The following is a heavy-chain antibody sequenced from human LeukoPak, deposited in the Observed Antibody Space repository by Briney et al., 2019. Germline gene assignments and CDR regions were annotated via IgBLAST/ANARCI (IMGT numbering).Heavy chain of an antibody. D-gene: IGHD6-19*01. CDR1: GFIFSSYD. CDR3: AKSDSSGWYYYYYGMDV. V-gene: IGHV3-23*01. CDR2: ISGSGGST. Sequence: GGSLRLSCAASGFIFSSYDISWVRQAPGKGLEWVSAISGSGGSTYYADSVKGRFTISRDNSKNTLYLQMNSLRAEDTAVYYCAKSDSSGWYYYYYGMDVWGQGTTVTVSS. J-gene: IGHJ6*02.